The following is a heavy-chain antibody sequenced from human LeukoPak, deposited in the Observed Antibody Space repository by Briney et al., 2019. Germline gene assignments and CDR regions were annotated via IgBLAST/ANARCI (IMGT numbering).Heavy chain of an antibody. Sequence: GGSLRLSCAASGFTASSNYMSWVRQAPGKGLEWVSVIYSGGSTYYADSVKGRFTISRDNSKNTLYLQMNSLRAEDTAVYYCARDAGTTLRHFDYWGQGTLVTVSS. D-gene: IGHD1-7*01. V-gene: IGHV3-66*02. CDR3: ARDAGTTLRHFDY. J-gene: IGHJ4*02. CDR1: GFTASSNY. CDR2: IYSGGST.